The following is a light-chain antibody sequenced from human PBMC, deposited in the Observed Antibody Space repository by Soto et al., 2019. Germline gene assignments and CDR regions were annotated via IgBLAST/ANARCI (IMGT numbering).Light chain of an antibody. CDR3: QQYGSSPRT. Sequence: EIVLTQSPATLSLSPWERATLSCWASQSVGYHLAWYQQKVGQAPRLLIYGASSRATGIPDRFSGSGSGTDFTLSISRLEPEDFAVYYCQQYGSSPRTFGQGTRLEIK. J-gene: IGKJ5*01. CDR1: QSVGYH. CDR2: GAS. V-gene: IGKV3-20*01.